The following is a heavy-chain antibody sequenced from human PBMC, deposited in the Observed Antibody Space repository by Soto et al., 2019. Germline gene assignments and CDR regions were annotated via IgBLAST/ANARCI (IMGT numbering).Heavy chain of an antibody. V-gene: IGHV4-39*01. CDR2: IYYSGST. CDR3: AIRRSDLYYDFWSGYYNWFDP. Sequence: SETVSLTCTVSGGSISSSSYYWGWIRQPPGKGLEWIGSIYYSGSTYYNPSLKSRVTISVDTSKNQFSLKLSSVTAADTAVYYCAIRRSDLYYDFWSGYYNWFDPWGQGTLVTVSS. D-gene: IGHD3-3*01. J-gene: IGHJ5*02. CDR1: GGSISSSSYY.